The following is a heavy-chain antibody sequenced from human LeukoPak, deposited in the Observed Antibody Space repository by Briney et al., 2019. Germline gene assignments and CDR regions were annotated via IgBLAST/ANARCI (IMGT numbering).Heavy chain of an antibody. V-gene: IGHV3-74*01. D-gene: IGHD3-16*02. CDR1: GFTFSSYW. Sequence: PGGSLRLSCAASGFTFSSYWMHWVRQAPGKGLVWVSRITSDGSSTSYADPVKGRFTISRDTAKNTLWLQMNSLRDEDTAVYYCAWGRLGELSLKYWGQGTLVTVSS. CDR2: ITSDGSST. CDR3: AWGRLGELSLKY. J-gene: IGHJ4*02.